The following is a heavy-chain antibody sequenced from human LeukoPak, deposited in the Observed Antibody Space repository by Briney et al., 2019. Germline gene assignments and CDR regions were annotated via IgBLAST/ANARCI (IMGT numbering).Heavy chain of an antibody. CDR3: ARDMGVTGSIPDY. J-gene: IGHJ4*02. V-gene: IGHV3-48*01. D-gene: IGHD1-20*01. CDR1: GFTVSNYG. CDR2: INSGSTTI. Sequence: PGGSLRLSCAASGFTVSNYGMEWVRHAPGKGREWVSYINSGSTTIYYTHSVQGRFTISRDNAKNSLYLQMSSLRAEDTAVYYCARDMGVTGSIPDYWGQGTLVTVSS.